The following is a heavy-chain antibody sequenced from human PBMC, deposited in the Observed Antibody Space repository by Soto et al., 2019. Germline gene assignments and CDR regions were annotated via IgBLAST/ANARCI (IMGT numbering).Heavy chain of an antibody. CDR3: ATGNVDSMLEY. Sequence: QVQLHESGPGLVKPSETLSLTCVVSDGSISTYVWWTWVRQPPGKGLEWIGKMFHSGGADYSPSLKIRVTIPADSSKNHFSLRLPAVTAADTAVYYCATGNVDSMLEYWGQGTQVAVSS. CDR2: MFHSGGA. V-gene: IGHV4-4*02. D-gene: IGHD3-3*01. CDR1: DGSISTYVW. J-gene: IGHJ4*02.